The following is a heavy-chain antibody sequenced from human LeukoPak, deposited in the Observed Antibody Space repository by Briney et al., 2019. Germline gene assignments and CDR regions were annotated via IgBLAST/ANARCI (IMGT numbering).Heavy chain of an antibody. CDR3: ARAKVGATTYYFDY. CDR2: INWNGGST. CDR1: GFTFDDHG. Sequence: GGSLRLSCAASGFTFDDHGMSWVRQAPGKGLEWVSGINWNGGSTGYADSVKGRFSISRDNAKNSLYLQMNSLRAEDTALYYCARAKVGATTYYFDYWGQGTLVTVSS. V-gene: IGHV3-20*04. J-gene: IGHJ4*02. D-gene: IGHD1-26*01.